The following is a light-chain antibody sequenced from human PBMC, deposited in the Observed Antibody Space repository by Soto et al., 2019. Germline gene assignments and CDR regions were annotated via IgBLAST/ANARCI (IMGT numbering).Light chain of an antibody. J-gene: IGLJ2*01. Sequence: QSALTQPASVSGSPGQSITISCIGTSSDVGSYNLVSWYQQHPGKAPKLMIYEGTKRPSGLFNRFSGSRSGNTASLTISALQAEDDADYYFCSYAGSSTLIFGGGTKLTVL. CDR2: EGT. CDR3: CSYAGSSTLI. V-gene: IGLV2-23*01. CDR1: SSDVGSYNL.